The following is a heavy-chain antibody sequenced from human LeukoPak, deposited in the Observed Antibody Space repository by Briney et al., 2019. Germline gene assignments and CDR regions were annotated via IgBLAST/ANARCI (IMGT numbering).Heavy chain of an antibody. CDR1: GYSFRGYG. D-gene: IGHD6-19*01. Sequence: GASVKVSCKASGYSFRGYGISWVRQAPGQGLEWMGWISAYNDKTIYAQKFQGRLTLTTDTSTTSVHMELRTLNSDDTAVYYCARWQWVSQNCYYMDVWGNGTTVIVSS. CDR3: ARWQWVSQNCYYMDV. CDR2: ISAYNDKT. V-gene: IGHV1-18*01. J-gene: IGHJ6*03.